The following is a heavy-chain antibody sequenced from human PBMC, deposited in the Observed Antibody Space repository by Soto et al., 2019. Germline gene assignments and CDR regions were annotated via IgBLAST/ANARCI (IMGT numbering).Heavy chain of an antibody. Sequence: SETLSLTCSVYGGSFSDYYWSWIRQPPGKGLEWIGEINHSGSTNYNPSLKSRVTISVHTSKNQFSLKLSSVTAADTAVYYCARARKGSGSDYYYHYGMDAWGKGTTVTVSS. D-gene: IGHD3-3*01. CDR3: ARARKGSGSDYYYHYGMDA. V-gene: IGHV4-34*01. CDR2: INHSGST. J-gene: IGHJ6*04. CDR1: GGSFSDYY.